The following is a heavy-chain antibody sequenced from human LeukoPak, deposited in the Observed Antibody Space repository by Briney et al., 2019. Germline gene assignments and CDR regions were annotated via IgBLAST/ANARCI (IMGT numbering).Heavy chain of an antibody. CDR1: GYTFTSYD. Sequence: GASVKVSCKASGYTFTSYDINWVRQATGQGLEWMGWMNPNSGNTGYAQKFQGRVTITRNTSISTAYMELSSLRSEDTAVYYCARIGDTAMAADYWGQGTLVTVSS. V-gene: IGHV1-8*03. CDR3: ARIGDTAMAADY. J-gene: IGHJ4*02. CDR2: MNPNSGNT. D-gene: IGHD5-18*01.